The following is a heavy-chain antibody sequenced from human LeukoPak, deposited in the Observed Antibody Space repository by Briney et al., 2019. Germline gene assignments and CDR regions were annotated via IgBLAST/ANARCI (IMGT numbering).Heavy chain of an antibody. J-gene: IGHJ5*02. CDR2: ISYDEKTK. CDR1: GFTFSDYA. Sequence: PGGSLRLSCAASGFTFSDYAMHWVRQAPGKGLEWVAVISYDEKTKWYADSVRGRFTISRDNSRNFLYLQMNSLRTEDTALYHCTRTGGYGFLAWLDPWGQGTLVTVSS. CDR3: TRTGGYGFLAWLDP. D-gene: IGHD5-18*01. V-gene: IGHV3-30*04.